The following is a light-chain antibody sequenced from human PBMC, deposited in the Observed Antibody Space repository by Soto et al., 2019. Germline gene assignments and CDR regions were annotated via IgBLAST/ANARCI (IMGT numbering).Light chain of an antibody. V-gene: IGKV3-20*01. Sequence: EIVMTQSPATLSVSPGERATLSCGASQSVSTNNLAWYQQRPGQAPRLLIYGASRRATGIPDRFSGSGSGTDFTLTISRLEPEDLAVYYCQQYDNSVWTFGQGTKVDIK. CDR2: GAS. CDR1: QSVSTNN. J-gene: IGKJ1*01. CDR3: QQYDNSVWT.